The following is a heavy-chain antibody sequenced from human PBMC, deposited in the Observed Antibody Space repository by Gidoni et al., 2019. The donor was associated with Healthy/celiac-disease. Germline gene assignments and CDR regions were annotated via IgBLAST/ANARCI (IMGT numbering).Heavy chain of an antibody. V-gene: IGHV1-8*01. Sequence: QVQLVQSGAEVKTPGASVKVSCKASGYTFTNYDINWVRQATGQGREWMGWMNPNSCNTGYAQKFQGRVTMTRNTSISTAYMELSSLRSEDTAVYYCARDWSTMGAMDYWGQGTLVTVSS. CDR1: GYTFTNYD. J-gene: IGHJ4*02. D-gene: IGHD3-10*01. CDR2: MNPNSCNT. CDR3: ARDWSTMGAMDY.